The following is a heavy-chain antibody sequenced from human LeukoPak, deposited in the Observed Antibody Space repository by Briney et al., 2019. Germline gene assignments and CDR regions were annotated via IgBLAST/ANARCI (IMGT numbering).Heavy chain of an antibody. V-gene: IGHV1-18*01. CDR3: ARVWGSMVTGALYNSYGMDV. J-gene: IGHJ6*02. CDR2: ISGYNGNT. D-gene: IGHD5-18*01. Sequence: ASVKVSCKASGYTFTSYGINWVRQAPGQGLEWMGWISGYNGNTNYAQNLQGRVTMTTDTSTSTAYMEPRSLRSDDTAVYYCARVWGSMVTGALYNSYGMDVWGQGTTVTVSS. CDR1: GYTFTSYG.